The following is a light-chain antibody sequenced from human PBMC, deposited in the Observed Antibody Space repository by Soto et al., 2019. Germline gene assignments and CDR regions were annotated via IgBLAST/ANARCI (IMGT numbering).Light chain of an antibody. Sequence: QSALTQPPSVSAAPGQKVTISCSGSSSNIGKNYVSWYQQLPGTAPKLLIYDNDKRPSGIPDRFTGSKSATSATLDITGLQTGDEADYYCGTWDSSLSAGVFGGGTKLTVL. CDR2: DND. V-gene: IGLV1-51*01. CDR3: GTWDSSLSAGV. J-gene: IGLJ3*02. CDR1: SSNIGKNY.